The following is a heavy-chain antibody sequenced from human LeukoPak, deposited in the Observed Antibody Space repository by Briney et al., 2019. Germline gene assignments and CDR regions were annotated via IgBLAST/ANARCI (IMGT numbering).Heavy chain of an antibody. J-gene: IGHJ4*02. D-gene: IGHD3-10*01. CDR1: GGTFSSYA. V-gene: IGHV1-3*01. CDR2: INAGNGNT. Sequence: ASVKVSCKASGGTFSSYAISWVRQAPGQRLEWMGWINAGNGNTKYSQKFQGRVTITADESTSTAYMELSSLRSEDTAVYYCASSPYYYGSGSYFYFDYWGQGTLVTVSS. CDR3: ASSPYYYGSGSYFYFDY.